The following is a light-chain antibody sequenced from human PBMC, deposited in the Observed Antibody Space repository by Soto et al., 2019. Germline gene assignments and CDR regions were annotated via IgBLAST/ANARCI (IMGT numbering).Light chain of an antibody. CDR1: SSDVGGYKY. J-gene: IGLJ2*01. CDR2: EVS. Sequence: QSALTQPPSASGSPGQSVIISCTGTSSDVGGYKYVSWYQQHPGQAPKLMIFEVSKRPSGVPDRFSGSKSGNTASLTVSGLQAEDEADYYCSSYGGSNNFVLFGGGTQLTVL. V-gene: IGLV2-8*01. CDR3: SSYGGSNNFVL.